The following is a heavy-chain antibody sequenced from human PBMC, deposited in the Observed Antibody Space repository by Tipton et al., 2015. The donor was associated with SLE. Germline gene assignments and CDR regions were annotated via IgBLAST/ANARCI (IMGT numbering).Heavy chain of an antibody. D-gene: IGHD1-14*01. V-gene: IGHV3-20*04. CDR3: ARENPLGGMDV. Sequence: SLRLSCAASGFTFDDYGMSWVRQAPGKGLEWVSGINWNGGSAGYTDSVKGRFTISRDNAKNSLYVQMNSLRADDTSVYYCARENPLGGMDVWGQGTTVTVSS. CDR2: INWNGGSA. J-gene: IGHJ6*02. CDR1: GFTFDDYG.